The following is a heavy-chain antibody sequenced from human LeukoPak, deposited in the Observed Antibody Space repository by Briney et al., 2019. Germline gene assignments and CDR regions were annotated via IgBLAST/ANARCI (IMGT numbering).Heavy chain of an antibody. D-gene: IGHD6-19*01. CDR3: VPIAVAGFFDY. CDR2: ISSNGGST. Sequence: PGGSLRLSCSASGFPFSSYPMHWVRQAPGKGLDYVSAISSNGGSTYYTDSVKGRFTISRDNSKNTLYLQMSSLRAEDTAVYYCVPIAVAGFFDYWGQGTLVTVSS. V-gene: IGHV3-64D*09. CDR1: GFPFSSYP. J-gene: IGHJ4*02.